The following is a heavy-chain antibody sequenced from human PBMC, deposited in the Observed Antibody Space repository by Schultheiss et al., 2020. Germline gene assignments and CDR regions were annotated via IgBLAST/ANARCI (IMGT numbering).Heavy chain of an antibody. J-gene: IGHJ4*02. CDR3: AREALVRGVIITFFDY. CDR2: IYTSGST. V-gene: IGHV4-61*02. Sequence: SETLSLTCTVSGGSISSGSYYWSWIRQPAGKGLEWIGRIYTSGSTNYNTSLKSRVTISVDTSKNQFSLKLSSVTAADTAVYYCAREALVRGVIITFFDYWGQGTLVTVSS. D-gene: IGHD3-10*01. CDR1: GGSISSGSYY.